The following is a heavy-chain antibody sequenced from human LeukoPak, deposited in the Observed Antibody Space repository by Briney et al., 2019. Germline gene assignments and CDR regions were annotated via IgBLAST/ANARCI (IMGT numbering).Heavy chain of an antibody. Sequence: HPGGSLRLSCAASGFTFSSYAMSWVRQAPGKGLEWVSAISGSGGSTYYADSVKGRFTISRDNSKNTLYLQMNSLRAEDTAVYYCAKAQYYDFWSGTPRDRDAFDIWGQGTMVTVSS. D-gene: IGHD3-3*01. CDR1: GFTFSSYA. CDR2: ISGSGGST. CDR3: AKAQYYDFWSGTPRDRDAFDI. J-gene: IGHJ3*02. V-gene: IGHV3-23*01.